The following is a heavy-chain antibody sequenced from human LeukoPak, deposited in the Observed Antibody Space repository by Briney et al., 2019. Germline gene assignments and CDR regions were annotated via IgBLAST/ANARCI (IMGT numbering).Heavy chain of an antibody. J-gene: IGHJ4*02. D-gene: IGHD3-16*01. CDR3: VTNGGK. CDR2: ISSSGSTI. V-gene: IGHV3-48*03. CDR1: GFTFSSYE. Sequence: GGSLRLSCAASGFTFSSYEMNWVRQAPGKGLEWVSYISSSGSTIYYADSVKGRFTISRDNARDSLYLEMNNLRPEDTAVYYCVTNGGKWGQGTLVTVSS.